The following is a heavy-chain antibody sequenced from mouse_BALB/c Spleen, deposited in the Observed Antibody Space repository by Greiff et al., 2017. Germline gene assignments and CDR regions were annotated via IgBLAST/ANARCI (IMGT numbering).Heavy chain of an antibody. V-gene: IGHV1-87*01. CDR1: GYTFTSYW. Sequence: VQLQQSGAELARPGASVKLSCKASGYTFTSYWMQWVKQRPGQGLEWIGAIYPGDGDTRYTQKFKGKATLTADKSSSTAYMQLSSLASEDSAVYYCARDWDGYYFDYWGQGTTLTVSS. CDR3: ARDWDGYYFDY. D-gene: IGHD4-1*01. CDR2: IYPGDGDT. J-gene: IGHJ2*01.